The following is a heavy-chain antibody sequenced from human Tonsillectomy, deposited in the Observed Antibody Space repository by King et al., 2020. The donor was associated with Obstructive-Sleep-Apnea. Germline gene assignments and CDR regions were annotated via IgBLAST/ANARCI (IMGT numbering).Heavy chain of an antibody. CDR1: GESFSGYY. Sequence: VQLQQWGAGLLKPSETLSLTYAVSGESFSGYYWNWIRQPPGKGLEWIGEINYSGRTNYNPSLKSRVTISIDMPKTQFSLKMNPLTAADTAVYYCARGGRWLPGHYFDYWSQGNLVTVSS. CDR2: INYSGRT. V-gene: IGHV4-34*01. J-gene: IGHJ4*02. CDR3: ARGGRWLPGHYFDY. D-gene: IGHD5-24*01.